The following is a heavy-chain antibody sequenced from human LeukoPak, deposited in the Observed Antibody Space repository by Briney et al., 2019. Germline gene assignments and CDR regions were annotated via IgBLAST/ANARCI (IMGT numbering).Heavy chain of an antibody. V-gene: IGHV4-39*01. D-gene: IGHD4-23*01. CDR3: ARHWVATVALYDY. CDR2: IFYSGST. Sequence: SETLSLTCTVSGGSISTSNYYWGWIRQPPGKGLEWIGNIFYSGSTYYSPSLKSRVTISLDTSRNQFSLKLSSVTAADTAVYYCARHWVATVALYDYWGQGTLVTVSS. J-gene: IGHJ4*02. CDR1: GGSISTSNYY.